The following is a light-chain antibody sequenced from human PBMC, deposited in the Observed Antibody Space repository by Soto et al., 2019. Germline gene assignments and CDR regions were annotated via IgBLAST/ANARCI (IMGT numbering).Light chain of an antibody. CDR2: KIS. Sequence: DIVLTQTPLSAPVTLGQPASISCRSSQSLVHSDGNTYLSWLQQRPGQPPRLLIYKISNRFSGVQDRFSGSWSWIDFTLKSSRVEAEEFGIYFGMQAILFPGVGQGTKVDTK. CDR1: QSLVHSDGNTY. CDR3: MQAILFPG. J-gene: IGKJ1*01. V-gene: IGKV2-24*01.